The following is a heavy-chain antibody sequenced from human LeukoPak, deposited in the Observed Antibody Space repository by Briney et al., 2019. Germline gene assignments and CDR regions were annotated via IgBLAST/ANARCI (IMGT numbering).Heavy chain of an antibody. D-gene: IGHD2-15*01. V-gene: IGHV1-24*01. Sequence: ASVKVSCKVSGYTLTELSMHWVRQAPGKGLEWMGGFDPEDGETIYAQKFQGRVTMTEDTSTDTAYMELSSLRSEDTAVYYCATTYCSGGSCHLDYWGQGTLVTVSS. CDR2: FDPEDGET. CDR3: ATTYCSGGSCHLDY. CDR1: GYTLTELS. J-gene: IGHJ4*02.